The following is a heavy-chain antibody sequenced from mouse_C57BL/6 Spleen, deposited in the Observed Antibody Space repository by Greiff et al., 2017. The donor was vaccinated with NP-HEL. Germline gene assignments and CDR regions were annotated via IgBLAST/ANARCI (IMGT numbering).Heavy chain of an antibody. CDR3: AKYGNYVDYAMDY. V-gene: IGHV1-85*01. CDR2: IYPRDGST. J-gene: IGHJ4*01. CDR1: GYTFTSYD. Sequence: QVHVKQSGPELVKPGASVKLSCKASGYTFTSYDINWVKQRPGQGLEWIGWIYPRDGSTKYNEKFKGKATLTVDTSSSTAYMELHSLTSEDSAVYFCAKYGNYVDYAMDYWGQGTSVTVSS. D-gene: IGHD2-10*02.